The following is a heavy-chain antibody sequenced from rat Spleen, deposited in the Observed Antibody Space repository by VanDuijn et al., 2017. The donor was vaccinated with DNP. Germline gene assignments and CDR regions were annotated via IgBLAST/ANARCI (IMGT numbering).Heavy chain of an antibody. CDR1: GFSFSDYY. CDR3: TTGYYGSRARFAY. V-gene: IGHV5-20*01. CDR2: ISFDGGST. D-gene: IGHD1-6*01. J-gene: IGHJ3*01. Sequence: EVQLVESGGGSVPPGGSLKVSCAASGFSFSDYYMAWVRQAPTKGLEWVASISFDGGSTHYRDSVKGRFTISRDNAKSSLYLQMDSMRSEDTATYYCTTGYYGSRARFAYWGQGSLVTVSS.